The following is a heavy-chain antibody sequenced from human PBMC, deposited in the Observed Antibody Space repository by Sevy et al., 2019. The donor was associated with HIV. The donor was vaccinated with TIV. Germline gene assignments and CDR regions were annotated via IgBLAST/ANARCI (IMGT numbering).Heavy chain of an antibody. CDR2: INTSGST. CDR1: GDSFSSYF. Sequence: SETLSLTCTVSGDSFSSYFWAWIRQPAGKGLEWIGRINTSGSTNYNPSLKIRVTMSVDTSKSRFSLKVTSLTAADTAIYFLARSNWVTATNGFSKSYYFDYWGQGSLVTVSS. J-gene: IGHJ4*02. D-gene: IGHD7-27*01. CDR3: ARSNWVTATNGFSKSYYFDY. V-gene: IGHV4-4*07.